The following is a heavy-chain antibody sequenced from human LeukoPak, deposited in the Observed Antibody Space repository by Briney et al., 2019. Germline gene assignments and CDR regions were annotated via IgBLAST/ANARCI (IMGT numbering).Heavy chain of an antibody. D-gene: IGHD6-19*01. J-gene: IGHJ4*02. Sequence: GGSLRLSCAASGFPFRSYAMHWVRQAPGKGLEYVSAITLDGISTYYANSVKGRFTISRDNSKNTLYLQMGSLRAEDMAVYYCARVAVPGTYDYWGQGTLVTVSS. CDR2: ITLDGIST. CDR1: GFPFRSYA. V-gene: IGHV3-64*01. CDR3: ARVAVPGTYDY.